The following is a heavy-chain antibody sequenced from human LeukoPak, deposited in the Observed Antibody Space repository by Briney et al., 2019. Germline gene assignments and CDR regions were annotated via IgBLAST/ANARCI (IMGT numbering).Heavy chain of an antibody. CDR2: IYTSGST. CDR3: ARDLVAAGTRWFDP. CDR1: GGSISSGSYY. V-gene: IGHV4-61*02. J-gene: IGHJ5*02. Sequence: SETLSLTCTVSGGSISSGSYYWSWIRQPAGKGLEWIGRIYTSGSTNYNPSLKSRVTISVDTSKNQFSLKLSSVTAADTAVYYCARDLVAAGTRWFDPWGQGTLVTVSS. D-gene: IGHD6-13*01.